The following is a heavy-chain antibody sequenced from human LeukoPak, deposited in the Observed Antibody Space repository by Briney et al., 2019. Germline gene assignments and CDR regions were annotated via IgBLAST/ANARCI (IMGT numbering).Heavy chain of an antibody. J-gene: IGHJ6*03. CDR1: GFTFSTDW. V-gene: IGHV3-7*01. D-gene: IGHD4-17*01. CDR3: ARGGKTVTPRYYYFYMDV. Sequence: GGSLRLSCAASGFTFSTDWMSWGRQAPGEGLEGVANIKRDGSERYYVDSVKGRFIISRDNAKNSVYLHMNSLIAEDTAVYYCARGGKTVTPRYYYFYMDVWGQGTTVTVSS. CDR2: IKRDGSER.